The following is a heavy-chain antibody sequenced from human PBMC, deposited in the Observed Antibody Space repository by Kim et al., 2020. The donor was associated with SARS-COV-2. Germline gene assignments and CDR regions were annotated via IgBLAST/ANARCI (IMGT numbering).Heavy chain of an antibody. CDR3: AKGSAVARQYFDS. Sequence: GGSLRLSCAASGFTFGGYAMAWVRQAPGKGLEWVSSISYSGVDTYHADSVKGRFTISRDNSKNTLFLQMNSLRAEDTAVYYCAKGSAVARQYFDSWGQGTLVTVSS. CDR1: GFTFGGYA. D-gene: IGHD2-15*01. V-gene: IGHV3-23*01. CDR2: ISYSGVDT. J-gene: IGHJ4*02.